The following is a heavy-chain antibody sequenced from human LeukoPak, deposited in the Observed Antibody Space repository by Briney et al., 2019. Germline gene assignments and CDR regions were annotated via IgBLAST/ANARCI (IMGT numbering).Heavy chain of an antibody. Sequence: GGSLRLSCAASGFTFSSYSMHWVRQAPGKGLEWVAVISYDGSNKYYADSVKGRFTISRDNSKNTLYLQMNSLRAEDTALYYCTKLQGYTAMVYCYMDVWGKGTTVTVSS. CDR2: ISYDGSNK. J-gene: IGHJ6*03. D-gene: IGHD5-18*01. V-gene: IGHV3-30*18. CDR1: GFTFSSYS. CDR3: TKLQGYTAMVYCYMDV.